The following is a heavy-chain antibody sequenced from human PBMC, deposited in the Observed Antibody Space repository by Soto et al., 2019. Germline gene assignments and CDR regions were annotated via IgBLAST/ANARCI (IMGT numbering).Heavy chain of an antibody. CDR3: ASDQGRGYNYGFDY. CDR2: IWYDGSNK. V-gene: IGHV3-33*01. D-gene: IGHD5-18*01. J-gene: IGHJ4*02. Sequence: QVQLVESGGGVVQPGRSLRLSCAASGFTFSSYGMHWVRQAPGKGLQWVAVIWYDGSNKYYADSVKGRFTISRDNSKNSLYVQRNSLRAEETAVYYCASDQGRGYNYGFDYWGQGTLVTVSS. CDR1: GFTFSSYG.